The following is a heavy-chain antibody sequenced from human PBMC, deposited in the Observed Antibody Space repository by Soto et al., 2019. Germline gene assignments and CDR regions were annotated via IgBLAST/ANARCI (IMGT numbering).Heavy chain of an antibody. CDR1: GFTFNMYG. V-gene: IGHV3-23*04. Sequence: EVQLVESGGGLIQPGGSLRLACEASGFTFNMYGIVWVRQAPGKGLEWVSAISASGGSTYYADSVKGRFIISRDNSKNTVYVEMHSLRAEDTAVYYCGNGQWWYYYMDVWGVGTTVTVSS. J-gene: IGHJ6*03. D-gene: IGHD2-8*01. CDR2: ISASGGST. CDR3: GNGQWWYYYMDV.